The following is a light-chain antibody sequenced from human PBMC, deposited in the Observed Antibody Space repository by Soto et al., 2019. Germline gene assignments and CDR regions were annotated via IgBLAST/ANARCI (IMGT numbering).Light chain of an antibody. CDR2: EVS. V-gene: IGLV2-14*01. CDR3: SSYTSSSTLV. Sequence: QSALTQPASVSGSPGQSITISCTGTSSDVGGYNYVSWQQQHPGKAPKLMIYEVSNRPSGVSNRFSGSKSGNTASLTISGLQAEDEAGYYCSSYTSSSTLVFGGGTKLTVL. J-gene: IGLJ2*01. CDR1: SSDVGGYNY.